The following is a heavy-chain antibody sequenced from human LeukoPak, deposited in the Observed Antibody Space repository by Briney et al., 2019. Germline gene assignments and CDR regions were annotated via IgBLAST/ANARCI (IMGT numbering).Heavy chain of an antibody. CDR2: ISTGSSYM. CDR1: GVTFSTYS. J-gene: IGHJ4*02. Sequence: GGSLRLSCAASGVTFSTYSMNWVRQAPGKGLEWVSSISTGSSYMYSAGSVKGRFTISRDNAKNSLYLQMNSLRVEDTAVYYCAGTAAGTDYWGQGTLVTVSS. D-gene: IGHD6-13*01. V-gene: IGHV3-21*01. CDR3: AGTAAGTDY.